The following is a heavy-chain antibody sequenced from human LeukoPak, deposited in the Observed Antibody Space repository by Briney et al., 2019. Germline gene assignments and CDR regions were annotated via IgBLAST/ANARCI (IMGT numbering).Heavy chain of an antibody. V-gene: IGHV3-23*01. D-gene: IGHD3-22*01. J-gene: IGHJ4*02. Sequence: PGGSLRLSCAASGFTVSSNHMSWVRQAPGKGLEWASSISGSGGSTDYADSVKGRFTISRDNSKNTLYVQMNSLRAEDTAVYYCAKNADSGGYYYVNYWGQGTLVTVSS. CDR2: ISGSGGST. CDR1: GFTVSSNH. CDR3: AKNADSGGYYYVNY.